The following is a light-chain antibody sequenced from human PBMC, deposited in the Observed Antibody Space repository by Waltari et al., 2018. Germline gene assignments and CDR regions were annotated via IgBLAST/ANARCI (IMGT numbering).Light chain of an antibody. CDR1: IGHSGNI. J-gene: IGLJ3*02. Sequence: QLVLTQSPSASASLGASVKLTCTLSIGHSGNIIAWHQQQPEKGPRFLMKVNSDGSHTKGDEIPDRFSGSSSGADRYLTISSVQSEDEADYYCQTGGHGTWVFSGGTKLTVL. CDR2: VNSDGSH. V-gene: IGLV4-69*01. CDR3: QTGGHGTWV.